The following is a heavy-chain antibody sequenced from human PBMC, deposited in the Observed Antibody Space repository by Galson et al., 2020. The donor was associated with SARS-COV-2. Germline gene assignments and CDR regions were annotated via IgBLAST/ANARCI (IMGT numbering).Heavy chain of an antibody. D-gene: IGHD3-9*01. CDR1: GGSISSSNYY. CDR2: IYYTESN. V-gene: IGHV4-39*01. Sequence: SETLSLTCTVSGGSISSSNYYWGWVRQPPGEGLEWIGSIYYTESNYYNPSLTSRVTMSVDTSRNQFSLKLSSVTAADTAVYYCARQIVTGYYSCYYFDFWGQGTLVTVSS. CDR3: ARQIVTGYYSCYYFDF. J-gene: IGHJ4*02.